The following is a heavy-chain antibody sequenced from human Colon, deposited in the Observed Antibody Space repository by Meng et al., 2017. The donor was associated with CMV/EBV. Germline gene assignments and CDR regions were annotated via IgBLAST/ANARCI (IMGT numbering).Heavy chain of an antibody. CDR1: GFSVSRNY. V-gene: IGHV3-66*01. CDR2: IYDTGTR. CDR3: ARIRLECGGDCYFADS. Sequence: GESLKTSCAASGFSVSRNYISWVRQRPGQGLEWLSVIYDTGTRYYADSVKGRFTVSRDESKNTVFLQMNNLRAEDTAVYYCARIRLECGGDCYFADSWGQGTLVTVSS. J-gene: IGHJ4*02. D-gene: IGHD2-21*02.